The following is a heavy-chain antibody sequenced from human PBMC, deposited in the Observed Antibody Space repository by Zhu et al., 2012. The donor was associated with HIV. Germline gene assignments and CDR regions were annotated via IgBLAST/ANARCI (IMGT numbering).Heavy chain of an antibody. CDR1: GGSISSYY. D-gene: IGHD6-19*01. CDR3: ARDRGIAVAGSYYYGIGR. V-gene: IGHV4-4*09. J-gene: IGHJ6*02. Sequence: QVQLQESGPGLVKPSETLSLTCTVSGGSISSYYWSWIRQPPGKGLEWIGYIYTSGSTNYNPSLKSRVTISVDTSKNQFSLKLSSVTAADTAVYYCARDRGIAVAGSYYYGIGRLGPRGPRVTVSS. CDR2: IYTSGST.